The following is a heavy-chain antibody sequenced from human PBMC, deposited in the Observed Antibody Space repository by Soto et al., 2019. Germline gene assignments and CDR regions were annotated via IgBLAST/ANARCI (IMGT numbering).Heavy chain of an antibody. CDR3: ARVGATYDFWSGYPQDYYYYYMDA. J-gene: IGHJ6*03. D-gene: IGHD3-3*01. CDR2: IYYSGST. CDR1: GGSITSYY. Sequence: PSETLSLACTVSGGSITSYYRSRIRQPPGKGLEWIGYIYYSGSTNYNPSLKSRVTKSVDTSKNQFSLKLSPVTAADTAVYYCARVGATYDFWSGYPQDYYYYYMDAWGKGTTVTVSS. V-gene: IGHV4-59*01.